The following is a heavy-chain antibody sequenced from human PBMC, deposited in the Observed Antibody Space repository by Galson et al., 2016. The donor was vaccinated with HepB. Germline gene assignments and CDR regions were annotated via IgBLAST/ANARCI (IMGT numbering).Heavy chain of an antibody. CDR1: GFSLSTKGEG. Sequence: PALVKPTQTLTLTCTFSGFSLSTKGEGVGWIRQPPGKALEWLVLIYWDDDNRYSPSLRSRLTISKATSQNQVVLKMANMDPVDTATYFCVHRLGFSRGTCHHFDYWGQGILVTVSS. CDR2: IYWDDDN. J-gene: IGHJ4*02. CDR3: VHRLGFSRGTCHHFDY. D-gene: IGHD1-26*01. V-gene: IGHV2-5*02.